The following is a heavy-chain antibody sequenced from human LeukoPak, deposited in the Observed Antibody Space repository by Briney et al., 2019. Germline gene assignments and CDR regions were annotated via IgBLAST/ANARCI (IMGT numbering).Heavy chain of an antibody. D-gene: IGHD6-19*01. CDR2: IIPILGIA. CDR3: TTEGSGWKYYFDY. CDR1: GGTFSSYA. Sequence: GSSVKVSCKASGGTFSSYAISWVRQAPGQGLEWMGRIIPILGIANYAQKFQGRVTITADKSTSTAYMELSSLRSEDTAVYYCTTEGSGWKYYFDYWGQGTLVTVSS. J-gene: IGHJ4*02. V-gene: IGHV1-69*04.